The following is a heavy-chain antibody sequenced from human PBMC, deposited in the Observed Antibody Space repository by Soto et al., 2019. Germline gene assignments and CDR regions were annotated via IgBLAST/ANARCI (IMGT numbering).Heavy chain of an antibody. CDR2: IYNSGST. CDR1: GGSISSSSYY. Sequence: SETLSLTCTVSGGSISSSSYYWGWIRQPPGKGLEWIGSIYNSGSTYYNPSLKSRVTISVDTSKNQFSLRLSSVTAADTAVYYCARRLFSGQLLVPYYFDYWGQGTPVTVSS. CDR3: ARRLFSGQLLVPYYFDY. D-gene: IGHD6-13*01. J-gene: IGHJ4*02. V-gene: IGHV4-39*01.